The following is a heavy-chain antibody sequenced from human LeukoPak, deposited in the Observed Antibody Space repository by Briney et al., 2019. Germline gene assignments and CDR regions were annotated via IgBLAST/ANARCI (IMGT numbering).Heavy chain of an antibody. Sequence: SETLSLTCTVSGGSISSSSYYWGWIRQPPGKGLEWIGSIYHSGKAYYNPSLKSRVTISIDTSKNQFSLKLSSVTAADTAVYYCARDRIAVTDPPNWFDPWGQGTLVTVSS. D-gene: IGHD6-19*01. CDR3: ARDRIAVTDPPNWFDP. J-gene: IGHJ5*02. CDR1: GGSISSSSYY. CDR2: IYHSGKA. V-gene: IGHV4-39*07.